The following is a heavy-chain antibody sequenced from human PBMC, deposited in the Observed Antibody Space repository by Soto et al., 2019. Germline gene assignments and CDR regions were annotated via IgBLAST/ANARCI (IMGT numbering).Heavy chain of an antibody. CDR2: IIPIFGTV. D-gene: IGHD6-19*01. J-gene: IGHJ6*02. Sequence: QVQLLQSGAEVKKPGSSVRVSCEASGGTFRTYAISWVRQAPGQGLEWLGEIIPIFGTVNYAQKFQGRVTITADESTTTVYMDLRSLNSEDTAVYYSAKGAVAGTPTSYYYYGMDVWGQGTTVTVSS. CDR1: GGTFRTYA. CDR3: AKGAVAGTPTSYYYYGMDV. V-gene: IGHV1-69*12.